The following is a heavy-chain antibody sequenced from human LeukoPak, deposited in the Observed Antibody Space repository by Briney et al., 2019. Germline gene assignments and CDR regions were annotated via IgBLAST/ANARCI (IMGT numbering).Heavy chain of an antibody. CDR2: INADSVGT. CDR1: GYTFTGYY. D-gene: IGHD2-2*01. V-gene: IGHV1-2*02. Sequence: ASVKFSCKASGYTFTGYYMHYVRQAPDQGLEWMGRINADSVGTNYLQKFQGRVAMTMDTSMSIANRELSTLRSDDTAVYDCARSALDCSSSSCRVFDYWGQGALVTVSS. J-gene: IGHJ4*02. CDR3: ARSALDCSSSSCRVFDY.